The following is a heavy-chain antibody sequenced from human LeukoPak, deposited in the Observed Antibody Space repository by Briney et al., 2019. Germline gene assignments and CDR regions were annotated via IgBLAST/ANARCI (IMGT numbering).Heavy chain of an antibody. J-gene: IGHJ4*02. CDR2: ISSSSSSYI. CDR1: GFTFSSYS. CDR3: ARDLGGCGGYCSSTSWPLDY. D-gene: IGHD2-2*01. Sequence: GGSLRLSCAASGFTFSSYSMNWVRQAPGKGLEWVSSISSSSSSYIYYADSVKGRFTISRDNAKNSLYLQMNSLRAEDTAVYYCARDLGGCGGYCSSTSWPLDYWGQGTLVTVSS. V-gene: IGHV3-21*01.